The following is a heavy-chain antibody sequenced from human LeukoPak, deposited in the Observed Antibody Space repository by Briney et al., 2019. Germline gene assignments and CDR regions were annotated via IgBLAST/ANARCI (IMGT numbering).Heavy chain of an antibody. CDR3: ARHGTSGTNLNWFDP. V-gene: IGHV4-59*01. Sequence: EPSETLSLTCTVSGGSISSYWWSWIRQPPGKGLEYIGYIFYSGSTNYNPSLKSRVTISVDTSKIHFSLRLSSVTAADTAVYYCARHGTSGTNLNWFDPWGQGTLVTVSS. CDR1: GGSISSYW. J-gene: IGHJ5*02. CDR2: IFYSGST. D-gene: IGHD1-1*01.